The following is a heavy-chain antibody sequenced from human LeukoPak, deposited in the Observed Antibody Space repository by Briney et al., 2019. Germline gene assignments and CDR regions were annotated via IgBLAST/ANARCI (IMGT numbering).Heavy chain of an antibody. CDR2: IKSKTDGGTT. J-gene: IGHJ6*03. CDR1: GFTFSNYS. V-gene: IGHV3-15*01. CDR3: TTIGELLPYYYYYYYMDV. Sequence: GGSLRLSCAISGFTFSNYSMNWVRQAPGKGLEWVGRIKSKTDGGTTDYAAPVKGRFTISRDDSKNTLYLQMNSLKTENTAVYYYTTIGELLPYYYYYYYMDVWGKGTTVTIFS. D-gene: IGHD3-10*01.